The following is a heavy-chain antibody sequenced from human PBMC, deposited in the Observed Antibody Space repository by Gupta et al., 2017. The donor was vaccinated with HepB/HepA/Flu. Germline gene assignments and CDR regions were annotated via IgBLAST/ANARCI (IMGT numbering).Heavy chain of an antibody. CDR1: GYSFPHNW. CDR2: IYPEDSHT. Sequence: EVQLVQSGAEVKKPGESLTISCTGSGYSFPHNWIGWVRQMPGKGLEWMGIIYPEDSHTEYSPSFEGQVTFSADKSTSTAYLQWSSLKASDTGVYYGAKQLPVSVATRPKYFESWGQGTLVTVSS. D-gene: IGHD6-6*01. V-gene: IGHV5-51*01. J-gene: IGHJ4*02. CDR3: AKQLPVSVATRPKYFES.